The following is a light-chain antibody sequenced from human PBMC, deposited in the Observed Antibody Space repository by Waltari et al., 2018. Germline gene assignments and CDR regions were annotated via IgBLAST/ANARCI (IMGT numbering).Light chain of an antibody. J-gene: IGLJ2*01. Sequence: QSALTQPASVSGSPGQSITISCTGTSSHVGGYNYVSWYQRHPGKAPKLMIYYVSYRPAGVSNPFSGSKSGNTASLTISGVQAEDEADYYCSSYTSRSTWVFGGGTKLTVL. CDR2: YVS. V-gene: IGLV2-14*03. CDR1: SSHVGGYNY. CDR3: SSYTSRSTWV.